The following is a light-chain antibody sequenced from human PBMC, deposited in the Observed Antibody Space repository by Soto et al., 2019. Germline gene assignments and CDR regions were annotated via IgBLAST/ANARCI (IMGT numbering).Light chain of an antibody. CDR3: QQYGSSRPELYT. CDR1: QSVSISY. J-gene: IGKJ2*01. V-gene: IGKV3-20*01. CDR2: GAS. Sequence: EIVLTQSPGTLSLSPGERATLSCRASQSVSISYLAWYQQKPGQAPRLLIYGASRRATGIPDRFSGSGSGTDFTLTISRLEPEDFAVYYCQQYGSSRPELYTFGQGTKLEIK.